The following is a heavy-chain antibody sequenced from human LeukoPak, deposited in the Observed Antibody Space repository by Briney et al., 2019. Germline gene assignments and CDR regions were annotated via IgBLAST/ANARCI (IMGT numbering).Heavy chain of an antibody. J-gene: IGHJ3*02. CDR3: ARRLRTGGFDI. Sequence: GESLKISFMGSGYRFTTYLIDWVRQVPPKGLEWMGLIQPADSQTRYNPSFQGQVTLSDDKSINTAYLQWSSPRPSDTAIYYCARRLRTGGFDIWGQGTEVTVSS. D-gene: IGHD1-1*01. CDR1: GYRFTTYL. V-gene: IGHV5-51*01. CDR2: IQPADSQT.